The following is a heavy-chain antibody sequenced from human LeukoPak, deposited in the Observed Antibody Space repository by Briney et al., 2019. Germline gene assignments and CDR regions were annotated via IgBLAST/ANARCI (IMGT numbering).Heavy chain of an antibody. D-gene: IGHD4-17*01. CDR3: ARVGRLQYGDYVAFDY. V-gene: IGHV3-11*01. CDR2: ISVSGTTM. J-gene: IGHJ4*02. Sequence: PGVSLRLSCATSGFTFTDYYMSWIRQAPGKGLEWVSYISVSGTTMYYADSVKGRFTLSRDNAKNLLYLQMNSLRAEDTAVYYCARVGRLQYGDYVAFDYWGQGALVTVSS. CDR1: GFTFTDYY.